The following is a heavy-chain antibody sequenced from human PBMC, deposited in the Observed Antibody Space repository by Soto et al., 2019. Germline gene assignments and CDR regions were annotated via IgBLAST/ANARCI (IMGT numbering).Heavy chain of an antibody. CDR3: AKRSSYDSSGYSPYYFDY. J-gene: IGHJ4*02. D-gene: IGHD3-22*01. CDR1: GGSISSYY. V-gene: IGHV4-59*12. CDR2: IYYSGST. Sequence: PSETLSLTCTVSGGSISSYYWSWIRQPPGKGLEWIGYIYYSGSTNYNPSLKSRVTISVDTSKNQFSLKLSSVTAEDTAVYYCAKRSSYDSSGYSPYYFDYWGQGTLVTVSS.